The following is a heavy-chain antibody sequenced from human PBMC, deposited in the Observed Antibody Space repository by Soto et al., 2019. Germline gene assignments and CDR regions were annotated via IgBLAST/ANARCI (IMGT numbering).Heavy chain of an antibody. Sequence: SVKVSCKASGFTFTISAVQWVRQARGQRLEWIGWIVVGSGNTNYAQKFQERVTITRDMSTSTAYMELSSLRSEDTAVYYCAAESVVVTRDAFDIWGQGTMVTVSS. CDR1: GFTFTISA. CDR2: IVVGSGNT. V-gene: IGHV1-58*01. D-gene: IGHD3-22*01. J-gene: IGHJ3*02. CDR3: AAESVVVTRDAFDI.